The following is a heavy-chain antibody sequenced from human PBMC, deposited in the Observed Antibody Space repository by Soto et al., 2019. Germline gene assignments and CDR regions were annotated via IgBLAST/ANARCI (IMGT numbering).Heavy chain of an antibody. Sequence: GGSLRLPCAASGFTFSDYYMSWIRQVPGKGLEWVSYISSSGSTIYYADSVKGRFTISRDNAKNSLYLQMNSLRAEDTAVYYCARVSCGGSCYFNYYYMDVWGKGTTVTVSS. CDR1: GFTFSDYY. CDR2: ISSSGSTI. V-gene: IGHV3-11*01. J-gene: IGHJ6*03. D-gene: IGHD2-15*01. CDR3: ARVSCGGSCYFNYYYMDV.